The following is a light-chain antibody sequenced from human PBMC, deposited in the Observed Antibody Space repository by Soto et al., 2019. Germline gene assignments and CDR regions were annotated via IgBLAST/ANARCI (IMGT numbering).Light chain of an antibody. CDR3: LSYINYNTYV. V-gene: IGLV2-14*03. CDR2: DVT. Sequence: QSALTQPASVSGSPGQSITISCTGSNSDVGTYDYVSWYQQHPGKTPKLIIYDVTNRPSGVSSRFSGSNSGNTASLIISGLQAEDEADYYCLSYINYNTYVFGTGTKVTVL. J-gene: IGLJ1*01. CDR1: NSDVGTYDY.